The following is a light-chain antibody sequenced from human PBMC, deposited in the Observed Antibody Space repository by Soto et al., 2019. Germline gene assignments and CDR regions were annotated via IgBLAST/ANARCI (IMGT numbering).Light chain of an antibody. V-gene: IGKV3-15*01. Sequence: IVMTQSPATLSVSPGERATLSCRAIQTVRNNYLAWYQQKPGQAPRLLIYGASSRATGIPARFSGSGSGTEFTLTISSLQSEDFAVYYCQQYNNWPPWTFGQGTKVDIK. CDR2: GAS. CDR1: QTVRNN. J-gene: IGKJ1*01. CDR3: QQYNNWPPWT.